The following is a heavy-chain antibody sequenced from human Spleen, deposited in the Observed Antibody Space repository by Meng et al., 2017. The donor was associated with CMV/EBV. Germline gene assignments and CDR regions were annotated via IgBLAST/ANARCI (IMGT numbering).Heavy chain of an antibody. CDR2: IYYSGST. Sequence: VQLQDSGPGLLKPSQTLALTGTCSGGSISSGGYYWSWIRQPPGKGLEWIGSIYYSGSTYYNPSLKSRVTISVDTSKNQFSLKLSSVTAADTAVYYCAREAPGDRFDYWGQGTLVTVSS. CDR1: GGSISSGGYY. CDR3: AREAPGDRFDY. V-gene: IGHV4-39*07. D-gene: IGHD2-21*01. J-gene: IGHJ4*02.